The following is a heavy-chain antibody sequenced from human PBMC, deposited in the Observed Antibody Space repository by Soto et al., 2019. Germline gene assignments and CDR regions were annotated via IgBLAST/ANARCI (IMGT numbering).Heavy chain of an antibody. CDR1: GFSFSNAW. Sequence: PGGSLRLSCAASGFSFSNAWMTWVRQAPGKGLEWVGHIKSKTDGGTTDYASPVEGRFTISRDDSKNTLYLQMDSLKTEDTAVYYCTTEGPYYFDYWGQGALVTVS. CDR3: TTEGPYYFDY. CDR2: IKSKTDGGTT. V-gene: IGHV3-15*01. J-gene: IGHJ4*02.